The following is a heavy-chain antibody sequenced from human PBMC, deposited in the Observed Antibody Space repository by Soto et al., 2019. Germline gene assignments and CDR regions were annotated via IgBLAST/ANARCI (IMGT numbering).Heavy chain of an antibody. CDR1: GFTFSDYA. V-gene: IGHV3-23*01. CDR2: IGGSGVTT. Sequence: EVQLLESGAGLVQPGGSLRLSCAASGFTFSDYAMSWVRQAPGKGLAWVSTIGGSGVTTYYADSVKGRFTISRDNSKNTVYLQMNCLRAEDTAVFYCARDRGRYQNHYFDFWCQGTLVTVSS. J-gene: IGHJ4*02. CDR3: ARDRGRYQNHYFDF. D-gene: IGHD1-26*01.